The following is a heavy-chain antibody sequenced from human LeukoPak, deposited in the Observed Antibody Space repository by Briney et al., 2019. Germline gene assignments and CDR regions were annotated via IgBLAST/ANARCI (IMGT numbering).Heavy chain of an antibody. CDR2: IYHSGST. CDR1: GGSISSSNW. D-gene: IGHD3-3*01. CDR3: ARLTGLEFWGGYYLDY. Sequence: PSETLSLTCAVSGGSISSSNWWSWVRQPPGKGLEWIGEIYHSGSTNYNPSLKSRVTISVDKSKNQFSLKLSSVTAADTAVYYRARLTGLEFWGGYYLDYWGQGTLVTVSS. V-gene: IGHV4-4*02. J-gene: IGHJ4*02.